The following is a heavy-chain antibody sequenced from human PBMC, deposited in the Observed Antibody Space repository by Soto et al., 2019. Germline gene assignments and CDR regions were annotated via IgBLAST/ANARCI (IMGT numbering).Heavy chain of an antibody. CDR1: GFTVSSNY. V-gene: IGHV3-66*01. D-gene: IGHD4-17*01. J-gene: IGHJ6*02. CDR2: IYSGGST. Sequence: GGSLRLSCAASGFTVSSNYMSWVRQAPGKGLEWVSVIYSGGSTYYADSVKGRFTISRDNSKNTLYLQMNSLRAEDTAVYYCARGLMTTVTYYYYYYGMDVWGQGTTVTVSS. CDR3: ARGLMTTVTYYYYYYGMDV.